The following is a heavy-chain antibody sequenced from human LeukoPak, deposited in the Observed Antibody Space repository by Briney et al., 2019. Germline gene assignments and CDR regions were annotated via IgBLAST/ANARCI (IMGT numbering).Heavy chain of an antibody. CDR2: IKQDGSEK. D-gene: IGHD4-23*01. CDR1: GFIFTNYW. CDR3: ARISYYGGTPHFDY. V-gene: IGHV3-7*01. J-gene: IGHJ4*02. Sequence: GGSLRLSCAASGFIFTNYWMGWVRQAPGKGLEWVANIKQDGSEKYYVDSVKGRFTISRDNAKNSLYLQMNSLRVEDTALFYCARISYYGGTPHFDYWGQGTLVTVSS.